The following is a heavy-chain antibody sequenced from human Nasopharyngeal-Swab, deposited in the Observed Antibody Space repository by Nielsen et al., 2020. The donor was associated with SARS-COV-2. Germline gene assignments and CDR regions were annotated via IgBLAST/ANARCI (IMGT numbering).Heavy chain of an antibody. CDR1: GGSISSYY. CDR2: IFYRGNT. CDR3: AREPSYGDYFDY. D-gene: IGHD4-17*01. Sequence: SETLSLTCTVSGGSISSYYWSWIRQSPGKGLEWLGCIFYRGNTNYNPSLKSRVTISVDTSKNQFSLKLSSVTAADTAVYYCAREPSYGDYFDYWGQGTLVTVSS. J-gene: IGHJ4*02. V-gene: IGHV4-59*01.